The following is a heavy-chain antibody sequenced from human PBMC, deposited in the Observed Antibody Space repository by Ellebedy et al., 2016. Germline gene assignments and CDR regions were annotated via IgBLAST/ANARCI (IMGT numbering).Heavy chain of an antibody. J-gene: IGHJ3*02. Sequence: SETLSLTCAVYGGSFSGYYWSWIRQPPGKGLEWIGEINHSGSTNYNPSLKSRVTISVDTSKNQFSLKLSSVTAADTAVYYCARGGGDIVVVPARENAFDIWGQGTMVTVSS. CDR3: ARGGGDIVVVPARENAFDI. CDR1: GGSFSGYY. D-gene: IGHD2-2*01. V-gene: IGHV4-34*01. CDR2: INHSGST.